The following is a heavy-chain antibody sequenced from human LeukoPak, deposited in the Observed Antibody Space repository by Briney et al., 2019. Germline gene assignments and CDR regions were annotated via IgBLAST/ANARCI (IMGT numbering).Heavy chain of an antibody. CDR3: AGGARPCGSSSCYRLADY. CDR2: ISSTGNTI. D-gene: IGHD2-2*02. J-gene: IGHJ4*02. V-gene: IGHV3-11*01. CDR1: GFTLSDYY. Sequence: GGSLRLSCAASGFTLSDYYMSWIRQAPGKGLEWVSYISSTGNTIYYAGSVKGRFTISRDNAKNSLFLQMNSLRDEDTAVYFCAGGARPCGSSSCYRLADYWGQGTLVTVSS.